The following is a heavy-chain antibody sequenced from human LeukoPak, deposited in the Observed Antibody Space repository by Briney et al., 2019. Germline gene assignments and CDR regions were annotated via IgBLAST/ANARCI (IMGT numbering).Heavy chain of an antibody. D-gene: IGHD4-17*01. CDR2: IYSGGST. CDR1: GFTVSSNY. CDR3: ARGSPEILRSYYYYYMDV. J-gene: IGHJ6*03. V-gene: IGHV3-53*01. Sequence: GGSLRLSCAASGFTVSSNYMSWVRQAPGKGLEWVSVIYSGGSTYYADSVKGRFTISRDNSKNTLYLQMNSLRAEDTAVYYCARGSPEILRSYYYYYMDVWDKGTTVTVSS.